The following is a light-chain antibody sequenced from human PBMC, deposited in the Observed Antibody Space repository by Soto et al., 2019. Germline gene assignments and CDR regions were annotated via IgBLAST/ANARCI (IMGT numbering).Light chain of an antibody. CDR1: SSDVGGYNY. Sequence: QSALTQPASVSGSPGQSITISRTGTSSDVGGYNYVSWYQQHPGKAPKLMIYDVSNRPSGVSNRFSGSKSGNTASLTISGLQAEDEADYYCSSYTSSSPPVVFGGGTKLTVL. CDR3: SSYTSSSPPVV. CDR2: DVS. V-gene: IGLV2-14*01. J-gene: IGLJ2*01.